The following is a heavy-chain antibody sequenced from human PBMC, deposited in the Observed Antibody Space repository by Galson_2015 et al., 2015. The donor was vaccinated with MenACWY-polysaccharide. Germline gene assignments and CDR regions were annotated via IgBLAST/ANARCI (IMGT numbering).Heavy chain of an antibody. Sequence: SLRLSCAGSGLTFSSYGMGWVRQAPGKGLEWVSGLSPTTGNTYYADSVRGRFTISRDNSKNTLYLQMDSLRAEDTALYYCAKGAAHYGAGTYYAYWGQASQVTVSS. V-gene: IGHV3-23*01. J-gene: IGHJ1*01. CDR3: AKGAAHYGAGTYYAY. CDR2: LSPTTGNT. D-gene: IGHD3-10*01. CDR1: GLTFSSYG.